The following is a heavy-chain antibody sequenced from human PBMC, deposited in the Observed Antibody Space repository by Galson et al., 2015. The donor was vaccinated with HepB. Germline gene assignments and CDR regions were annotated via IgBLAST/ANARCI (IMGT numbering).Heavy chain of an antibody. J-gene: IGHJ4*02. Sequence: SLRLSCAVSGFTFSTYTMNWVRQAPGKGLEWVSSISSSSNYIYYADSVKGRFTISRDNSKNTLYLQMNSLRAEDTAVYYCAKDPTELWFGELAPFDYWGQGTLVTVSS. CDR1: GFTFSTYT. CDR3: AKDPTELWFGELAPFDY. D-gene: IGHD3-10*01. V-gene: IGHV3-21*04. CDR2: ISSSSNYI.